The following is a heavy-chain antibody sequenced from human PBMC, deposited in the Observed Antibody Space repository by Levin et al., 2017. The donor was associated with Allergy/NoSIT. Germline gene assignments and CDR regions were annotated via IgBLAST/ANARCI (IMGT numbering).Heavy chain of an antibody. V-gene: IGHV3-74*01. CDR2: INSDGSST. D-gene: IGHD3-10*01. Sequence: GESLKISCAASGFTFSNYWMHWVRQVPGKGLVWVARINSDGSSTSYADSVKGRFTISRDNAKNTLFLQMNSLRAEDSALYYCARDRDGVSGSYYMAYWGQGTLVTVSS. J-gene: IGHJ4*02. CDR1: GFTFSNYW. CDR3: ARDRDGVSGSYYMAY.